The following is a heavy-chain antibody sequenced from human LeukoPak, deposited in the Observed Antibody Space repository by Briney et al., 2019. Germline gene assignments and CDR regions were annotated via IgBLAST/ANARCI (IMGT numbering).Heavy chain of an antibody. Sequence: GGSLRLSCAASGFTFSSYGMHWVRQAPGKGLEWVAVIWYDGSNKYYADSVKGRFTISRDNSKNTLYLQMNSLRAEDTAVYYCARDSDDFDLFYYGMDVWGQGTTVTVSS. J-gene: IGHJ6*02. CDR3: ARDSDDFDLFYYGMDV. CDR1: GFTFSSYG. V-gene: IGHV3-33*01. D-gene: IGHD3-3*01. CDR2: IWYDGSNK.